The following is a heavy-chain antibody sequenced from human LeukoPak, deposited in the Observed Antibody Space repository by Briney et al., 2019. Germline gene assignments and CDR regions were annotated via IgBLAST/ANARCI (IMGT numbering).Heavy chain of an antibody. D-gene: IGHD3-22*01. Sequence: GGSLRLSCAASGFTFSSYAMHWVRQAPGKGLEWVAVISYDGSSKYYADSVKGRFTISRDNSKNTLYLQMNSLRAEDTAVYYCARDRDYYDSSGYYYFDYWGQGTLVTVSS. CDR1: GFTFSSYA. J-gene: IGHJ4*02. CDR3: ARDRDYYDSSGYYYFDY. V-gene: IGHV3-30-3*01. CDR2: ISYDGSSK.